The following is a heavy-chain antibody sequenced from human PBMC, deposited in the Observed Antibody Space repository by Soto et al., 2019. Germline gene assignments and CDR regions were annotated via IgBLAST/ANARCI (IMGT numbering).Heavy chain of an antibody. CDR2: INHGGST. V-gene: IGHV4-34*01. D-gene: IGHD5-12*01. CDR3: ARTDIVTTNWFDP. CDR1: GESFIGYY. J-gene: IGHJ5*02. Sequence: QVHLQQWGAGLLKPSETLSLTCAVYGESFIGYYWTWIRQSQGKGLEWIGEINHGGSTNYNPALKSRVTISRDTSKNQFSLKLTSVTAADTSVYYCARTDIVTTNWFDPWGQGTLVTVSS.